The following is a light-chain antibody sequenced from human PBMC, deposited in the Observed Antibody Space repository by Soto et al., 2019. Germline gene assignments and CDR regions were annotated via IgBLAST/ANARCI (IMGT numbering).Light chain of an antibody. V-gene: IGKV1-5*03. Sequence: DIQMTQSPSTLSASVGDRVTITCRASQSINDWLAWYQQKPGKAPNLLIYKASSLQSGVQSRFSGSGSGTEFTLTVSSLQPDDFATFYCQQYFGYPWTFGQGTKVEIK. CDR2: KAS. CDR3: QQYFGYPWT. J-gene: IGKJ1*01. CDR1: QSINDW.